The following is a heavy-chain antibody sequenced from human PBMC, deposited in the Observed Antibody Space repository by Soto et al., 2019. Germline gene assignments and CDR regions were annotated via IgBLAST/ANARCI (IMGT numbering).Heavy chain of an antibody. D-gene: IGHD2-2*01. V-gene: IGHV4-30-2*01. CDR3: ARVPDR. CDR2: IYHTGTT. Sequence: SETLSLTCTVSGGSINSGGYSWTWIRQPPGKGLEWIGFIYHTGTTYYNPSLKSRVTISVDRSKNQFSLKLSSVTAADTAVYYCARVPDRWGQGTLVTVSS. CDR1: GGSINSGGYS. J-gene: IGHJ5*02.